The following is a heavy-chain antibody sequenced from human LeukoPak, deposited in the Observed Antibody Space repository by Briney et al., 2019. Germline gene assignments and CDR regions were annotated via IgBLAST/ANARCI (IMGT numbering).Heavy chain of an antibody. V-gene: IGHV3-21*01. D-gene: IGHD6-6*01. CDR2: ISSSSSYI. Sequence: GGSLRLSCAASGFTFSSYSMNWVRQAPGKGLEWVSSISSSSSYIYYADSVKGRFTISRDNAKNSLYLQMNSLRAEDTAVYYRAREDSSSSWGRFDYWGQGTLVTVSS. CDR1: GFTFSSYS. J-gene: IGHJ4*02. CDR3: AREDSSSSWGRFDY.